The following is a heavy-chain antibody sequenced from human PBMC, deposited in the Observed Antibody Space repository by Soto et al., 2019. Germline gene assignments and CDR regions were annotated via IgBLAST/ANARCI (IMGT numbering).Heavy chain of an antibody. D-gene: IGHD2-2*01. CDR2: ISYDGSDK. CDR1: GFDFSGYT. J-gene: IGHJ6*02. CDR3: ARVDCSTTTCYYYGFDV. V-gene: IGHV3-30-3*01. Sequence: QVLLEESGGGVVQPGGSLRLSCAGSGFDFSGYTIHWVRQAPGKGLEWVAVISYDGSDKYYADSVKGRFTISRDNAKKTLYLQMNSLRIEDTAVYYCARVDCSTTTCYYYGFDVWGQGTTVTVSS.